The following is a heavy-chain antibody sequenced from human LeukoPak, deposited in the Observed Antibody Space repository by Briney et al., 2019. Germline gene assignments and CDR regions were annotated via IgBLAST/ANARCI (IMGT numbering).Heavy chain of an antibody. CDR3: ARRLTGTVDC. CDR1: RGSISSSRYY. D-gene: IGHD3-9*01. CDR2: IHYDGST. V-gene: IGHV4-39*01. Sequence: SETLSLTCTVSRGSISSSRYYWAWIRQTPGKGLEWIGSIHYDGSTYYNPSLESRVTMSVDTSKNQFYLKLSSVTAADTAVYYCARRLTGTVDCWGQGTLVTVS. J-gene: IGHJ4*02.